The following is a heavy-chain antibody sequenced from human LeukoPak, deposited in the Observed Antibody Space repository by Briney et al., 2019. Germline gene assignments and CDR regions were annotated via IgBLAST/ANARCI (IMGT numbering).Heavy chain of an antibody. CDR3: ARLQPTYYYDSSGYYSPPDY. V-gene: IGHV1-69*13. CDR2: IIPIFGTA. J-gene: IGHJ4*02. D-gene: IGHD3-22*01. Sequence: SVKVSCKASGGTFSSYAISWVRQAPGQGLEWLGGIIPIFGTANYAQKFQGRVTITAGESTSTAYMELSSLRSEDTAVYYCARLQPTYYYDSSGYYSPPDYWGQGTLVTVSS. CDR1: GGTFSSYA.